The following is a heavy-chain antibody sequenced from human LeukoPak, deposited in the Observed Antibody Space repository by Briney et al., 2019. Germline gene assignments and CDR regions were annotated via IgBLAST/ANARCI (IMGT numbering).Heavy chain of an antibody. CDR3: ARDKYYYDSSGYYYFDY. D-gene: IGHD3-22*01. J-gene: IGHJ4*02. CDR1: GGSLSSYY. V-gene: IGHV4-4*07. CDR2: IYTSGST. Sequence: SETLSLTCTVSGGSLSSYYWSWIRQPAGKGLEWIGRIYTSGSTNYNPSLKSRVTMSVDTSKNQFSLKLSSVTAADTAVYYCARDKYYYDSSGYYYFDYWGQGTLVTVSS.